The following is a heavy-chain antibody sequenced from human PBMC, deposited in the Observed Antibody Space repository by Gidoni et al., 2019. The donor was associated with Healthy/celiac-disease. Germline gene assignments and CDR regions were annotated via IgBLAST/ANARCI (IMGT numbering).Heavy chain of an antibody. Sequence: QVQLVESGGGVVQPGRSLRLSCAASGFTFSSYAMHWVRQAPGKGLEWVAVISYDGSNKYYADSVKGRFTISRDNSKNTLYLQMNSLRAEDTAVYYCARNPRLDSGYYYFDYWGQGTLVTVSS. V-gene: IGHV3-30-3*01. CDR1: GFTFSSYA. CDR2: ISYDGSNK. D-gene: IGHD3-22*01. CDR3: ARNPRLDSGYYYFDY. J-gene: IGHJ4*02.